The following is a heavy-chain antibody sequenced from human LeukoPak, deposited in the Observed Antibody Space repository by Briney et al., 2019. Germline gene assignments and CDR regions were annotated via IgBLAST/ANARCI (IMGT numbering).Heavy chain of an antibody. J-gene: IGHJ3*02. D-gene: IGHD3-22*01. V-gene: IGHV4-59*01. Sequence: SETPSLTCTVSGGSISSYYWSWIRQPPGKGLEWIGYMYHSGSTNYNPSLKSRVTISVDTSKNQFSLKLSSVTAADTAVYYCARVVTMIVVVISDAFDIWGQGTMVTVSS. CDR1: GGSISSYY. CDR2: MYHSGST. CDR3: ARVVTMIVVVISDAFDI.